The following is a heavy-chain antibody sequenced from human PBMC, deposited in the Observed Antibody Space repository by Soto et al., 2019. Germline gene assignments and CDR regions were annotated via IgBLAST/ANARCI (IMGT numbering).Heavy chain of an antibody. Sequence: PSETLSLTCTVSGTSISSYYWSWIRQPPGKGLEWIANIHYSGTTNYNPSLASRVTLPVDTSKNQFSLKMTSVTAADRAMYFCARYNSYAIDYWGRGTLVTSPQ. D-gene: IGHD2-8*01. CDR1: GTSISSYY. V-gene: IGHV4-59*01. CDR3: ARYNSYAIDY. J-gene: IGHJ4*02. CDR2: IHYSGTT.